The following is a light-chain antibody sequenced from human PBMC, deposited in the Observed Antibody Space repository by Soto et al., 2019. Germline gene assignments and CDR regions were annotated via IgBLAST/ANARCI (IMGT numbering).Light chain of an antibody. Sequence: DIVMTQSPDSLAVSLGERATINCKSSQSVLSSSNNKNFLAWYQQKPGQSPKLLIYWASTRESGVPDRFSGSGSGTDFTLTISSLQAEDVAVYYCQQYYSIPYTFGQGTKL. CDR3: QQYYSIPYT. J-gene: IGKJ2*01. V-gene: IGKV4-1*01. CDR2: WAS. CDR1: QSVLSSSNNKNF.